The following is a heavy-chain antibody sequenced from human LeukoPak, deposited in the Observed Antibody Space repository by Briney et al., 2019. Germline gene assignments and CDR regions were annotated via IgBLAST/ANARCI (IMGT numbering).Heavy chain of an antibody. J-gene: IGHJ4*02. CDR1: GGSISSGSYY. CDR3: ARDFSHYGGNWFDY. D-gene: IGHD4-23*01. Sequence: SETLPLTCTVSGGSISSGSYYWSWIRQPAGKGLEWIGRIYTSGSTNYNPSLKSRVTISVDTSKNQFSLKLSSVTAADTAVYYCARDFSHYGGNWFDYWGQGTLVTVSS. CDR2: IYTSGST. V-gene: IGHV4-61*02.